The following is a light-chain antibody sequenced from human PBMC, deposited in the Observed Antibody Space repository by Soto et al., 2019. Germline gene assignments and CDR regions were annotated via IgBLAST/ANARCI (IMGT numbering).Light chain of an antibody. J-gene: IGKJ2*01. CDR3: QQYDNLP. Sequence: DIQMTQSPSTLSASVGDRVTITCRASQSISSWLAWYQQKPGKAPKLLIYDASSLESGVPSRFSGSGSDTEFTLTINNLQPDDFATYHCQQYDNLPFGQGTKLEIK. CDR2: DAS. V-gene: IGKV1-5*01. CDR1: QSISSW.